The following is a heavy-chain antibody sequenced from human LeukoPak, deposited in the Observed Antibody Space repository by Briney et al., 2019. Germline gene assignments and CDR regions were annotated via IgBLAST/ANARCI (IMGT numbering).Heavy chain of an antibody. CDR3: APAIGRVVGTFDY. D-gene: IGHD3-22*01. J-gene: IGHJ4*02. CDR2: ISSSGTYI. V-gene: IGHV3-21*01. Sequence: GGSLRLSCAASGFTFRSYSMNWARQAPGKGLEWVSSISSSGTYIYYADSVEGRFTISRDNAKNSLYLQMNSLRAEDTSVYYCAPAIGRVVGTFDYWGQGTLVTVSS. CDR1: GFTFRSYS.